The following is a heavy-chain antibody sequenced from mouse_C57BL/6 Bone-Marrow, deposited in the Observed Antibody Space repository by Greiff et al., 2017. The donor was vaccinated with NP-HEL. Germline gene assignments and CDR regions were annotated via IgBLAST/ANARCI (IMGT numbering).Heavy chain of an antibody. Sequence: EVQLMESGGGLVQPGGSLSLSCAASGFTFTGYYMSWVRQPPGRALEWLVFIRNNANGYTTEYSASVKGRFTVSKDNSPTFIYLRMLTLRAEDSATYYCARSCCDEDADEYMGAMDYGGQGTSVTVSA. V-gene: IGHV7-3*01. D-gene: IGHD1-1*02. CDR1: GFTFTGYY. J-gene: IGHJ4*01. CDR2: IRNNANGYTT. CDR3: ARSCCDEDADEYMGAMDY.